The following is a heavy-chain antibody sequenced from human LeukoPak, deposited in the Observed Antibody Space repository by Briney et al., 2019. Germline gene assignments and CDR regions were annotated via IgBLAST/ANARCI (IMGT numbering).Heavy chain of an antibody. CDR3: TRGHVDTAMGYFWPRTRYYYMDV. CDR1: GFTFSGSA. Sequence: GGSLRLSCAASGFTFSGSAMHWVRQASGKGLEWVGRIRSKANSYATAYAASVKGRFTISRDDSKNTAYLQMNSLKTEDTAVYCCTRGHVDTAMGYFWPRTRYYYMDVWGKGTTVTVSS. CDR2: IRSKANSYAT. J-gene: IGHJ6*03. V-gene: IGHV3-73*01. D-gene: IGHD5-18*01.